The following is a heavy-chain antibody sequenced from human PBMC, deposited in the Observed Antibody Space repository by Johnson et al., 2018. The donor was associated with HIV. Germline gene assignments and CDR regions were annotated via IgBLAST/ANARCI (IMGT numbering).Heavy chain of an antibody. CDR1: GFTFSDYY. V-gene: IGHV3-30*03. D-gene: IGHD2-15*01. CDR2: ISFAGIKT. J-gene: IGHJ3*01. CDR3: ARSGRPLVVVTAYDAFDV. Sequence: QMQLVESGGGLVKPGGSLRLSCAASGFTFSDYYMSWIRQAPGKGLEWVAAISFAGIKTNYADPVKGRFTISRDNSKNTLYLQMNSLRPEDTAVYYCARSGRPLVVVTAYDAFDVWGQGTMVTVSS.